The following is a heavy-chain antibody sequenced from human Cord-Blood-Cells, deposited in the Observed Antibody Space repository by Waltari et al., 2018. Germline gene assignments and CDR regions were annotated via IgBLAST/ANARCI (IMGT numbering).Heavy chain of an antibody. D-gene: IGHD6-13*01. CDR1: FTFSSYA. V-gene: IGHV3-30*04. CDR2: ISYDGSNK. J-gene: IGHJ1*01. CDR3: ARCIAAAGTGYFQH. Sequence: FTFSSYAMHWVRQAPGKGLEWVAVISYDGSNKYYADSVKGRFTISRDNSKNTLYLQMNSLRAEDTAVYYCARCIAAAGTGYFQHWGQGTLVTVSS.